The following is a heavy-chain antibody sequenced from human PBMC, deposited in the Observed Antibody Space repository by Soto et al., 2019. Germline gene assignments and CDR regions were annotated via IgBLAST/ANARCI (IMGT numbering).Heavy chain of an antibody. D-gene: IGHD4-4*01. Sequence: QVHLVQSGAEVKKPGASVKVSGKASGYTFTSCGISWVRQAPGQGLEWMGLINTYNGYTNYPQNFQGRVTMTTDTSTDTVYMELRSLTSDDTAVYYCARDLTKGLDVWGQGTTVTVSS. CDR2: INTYNGYT. CDR1: GYTFTSCG. CDR3: ARDLTKGLDV. V-gene: IGHV1-18*01. J-gene: IGHJ6*02.